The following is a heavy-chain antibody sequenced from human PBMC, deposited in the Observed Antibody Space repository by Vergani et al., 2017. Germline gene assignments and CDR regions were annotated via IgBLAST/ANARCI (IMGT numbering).Heavy chain of an antibody. D-gene: IGHD6-19*01. CDR2: IWYDGSNK. V-gene: IGHV3-33*01. J-gene: IGHJ1*01. Sequence: QVQLVESGGGVVQPGRSLRLSCAASGFTFSSYGMHWVRQAPGKGLEWVAVIWYDGSNKYYADSVKGRFTISRDNSQNTLYLQMNRLRAEDTAVYYCARXEGGWKVAAEYFQHWGQGTLVTVSS. CDR1: GFTFSSYG. CDR3: ARXEGGWKVAAEYFQH.